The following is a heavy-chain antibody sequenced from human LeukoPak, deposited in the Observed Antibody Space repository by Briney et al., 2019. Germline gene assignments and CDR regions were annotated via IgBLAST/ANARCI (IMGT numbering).Heavy chain of an antibody. D-gene: IGHD3-22*01. CDR2: IYHSGST. Sequence: SQTLSLTCAASGGSISSGGYSWSWIRQPPGKGLEWIGYIYHSGSTYYNPSLKSRVTISVDRSKNQFSLKLSSVTAADTAVYYCARVNWYYDSSGYCDIWGQGTTVTVSS. J-gene: IGHJ6*02. CDR1: GGSISSGGYS. V-gene: IGHV4-30-2*01. CDR3: ARVNWYYDSSGYCDI.